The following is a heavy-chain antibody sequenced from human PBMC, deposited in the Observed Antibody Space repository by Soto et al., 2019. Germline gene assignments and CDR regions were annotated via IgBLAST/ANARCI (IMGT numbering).Heavy chain of an antibody. CDR3: AKDRVDHNSVWDPFDL. V-gene: IGHV3-23*01. CDR1: GFIFSDYA. J-gene: IGHJ3*01. Sequence: EVQMLESGGGLVQPGGSLRLSCAASGFIFSDYAMSWVRQAPGKGLEWVAGMGGANGDTYYAESVRGRFAISRDNCKSTLFQQMNSLRAEDTVVYFCAKDRVDHNSVWDPFDLWGQGTLVPVFS. D-gene: IGHD2-15*01. CDR2: MGGANGDT.